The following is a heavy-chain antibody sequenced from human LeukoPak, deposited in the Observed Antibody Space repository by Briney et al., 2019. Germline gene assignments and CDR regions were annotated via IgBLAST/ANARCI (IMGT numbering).Heavy chain of an antibody. CDR2: ISYDGSNK. CDR3: ARDSIVVVTATTPHYYYYYYMDV. Sequence: GGSLRLSCAASGFTFSSYAMHWVRQAPGKGLEWVAVISYDGSNKYYADSVKGRFTISRDNSKNTLYLQMNSLRAEDTAVYYCARDSIVVVTATTPHYYYYYYMDVWGKGTTVTVSS. J-gene: IGHJ6*03. D-gene: IGHD2-21*02. V-gene: IGHV3-30*04. CDR1: GFTFSSYA.